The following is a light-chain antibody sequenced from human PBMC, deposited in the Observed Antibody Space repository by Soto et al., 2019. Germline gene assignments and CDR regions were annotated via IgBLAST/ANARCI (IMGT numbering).Light chain of an antibody. J-gene: IGKJ1*01. CDR1: QSVSTNQ. CDR2: SAT. CDR3: QVYGILPWT. V-gene: IGKV3-20*01. Sequence: EIILTQSLGTLSVYPGETATLSCRASQSVSTNQLAWYQYKRGQAPRLVFHSATTRANAFPSRFSASGSGTDFTLTISGLQPEDFALYYCQVYGILPWTFGQGTKVDIK.